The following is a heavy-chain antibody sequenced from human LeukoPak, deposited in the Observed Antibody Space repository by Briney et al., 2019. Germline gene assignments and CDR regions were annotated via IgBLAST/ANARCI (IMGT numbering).Heavy chain of an antibody. CDR1: GFTFSSYW. V-gene: IGHV3-7*03. CDR3: ARDRSPFYCYDSSGYQDY. CDR2: IKQDGSEK. D-gene: IGHD3-22*01. Sequence: GGSLRLSCAASGFTFSSYWMSWVRQAPGKGLEWVANIKQDGSEKYYVDSVKGRFTISRDNAKNSLYLQMNSLRAEDTAVYYCARDRSPFYCYDSSGYQDYWGQGTLVTVSS. J-gene: IGHJ4*02.